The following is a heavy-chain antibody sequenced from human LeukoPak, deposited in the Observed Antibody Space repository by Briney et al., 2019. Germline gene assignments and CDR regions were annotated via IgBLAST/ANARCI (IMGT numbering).Heavy chain of an antibody. CDR3: AGKRRITIFGVVPRSYYMDV. Sequence: SETLSLTCAVYGGSFSGYYWSWIRQPPGKGLEWIGEINHSGSTNYNPSLKSRVTISVDTSKNQFSLKLSSVTAADTAVYYCAGKRRITIFGVVPRSYYMDVWGKGTTVTVSS. CDR2: INHSGST. D-gene: IGHD3-3*01. J-gene: IGHJ6*03. V-gene: IGHV4-34*01. CDR1: GGSFSGYY.